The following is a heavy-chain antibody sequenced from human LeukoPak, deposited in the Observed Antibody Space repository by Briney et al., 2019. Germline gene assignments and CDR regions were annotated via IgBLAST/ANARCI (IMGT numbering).Heavy chain of an antibody. D-gene: IGHD3-3*01. V-gene: IGHV1-58*01. J-gene: IGHJ4*02. CDR3: AAGGYDFWSGYYPGY. Sequence: ASVKVSCKASGFTFTSSAVQWVRQARGQRLEWIGWIVVGSGNTNYAQKFQERVTITRDMSTSTAYMELSSLRSEDTAVYYRAAGGYDFWSGYYPGYWGQGTLVTVSS. CDR1: GFTFTSSA. CDR2: IVVGSGNT.